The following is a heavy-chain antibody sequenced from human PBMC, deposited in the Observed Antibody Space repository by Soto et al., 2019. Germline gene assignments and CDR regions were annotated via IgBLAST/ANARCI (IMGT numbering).Heavy chain of an antibody. CDR2: IDHSGYT. CDR1: GGSFSGYY. CDR3: ARVRDWFDP. Sequence: GPGPHKTSETLSLTCAVYGGSFSGYYWNWIRQPPGKGLEWIGEIDHSGYTNYTPSLKSRVTISVDTSKNQFSLRLTSVIAADTAVYYCARVRDWFDPWGQGTLVTVSS. V-gene: IGHV4-34*01. D-gene: IGHD3-3*01. J-gene: IGHJ5*02.